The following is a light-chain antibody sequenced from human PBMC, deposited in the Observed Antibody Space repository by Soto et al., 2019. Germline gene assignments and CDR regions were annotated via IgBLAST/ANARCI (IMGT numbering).Light chain of an antibody. Sequence: EVVMRKYPATLSVSPGVVATLSCRASQGIGDTLAWYQHKPDKTPRLLIYDTSTRATGVPARFSGSRSGTEFTLTISRLQSEDFAVYYCQRYNNWPLTFGGGNKVESK. V-gene: IGKV3-15*01. CDR1: QGIGDT. J-gene: IGKJ4*01. CDR3: QRYNNWPLT. CDR2: DTS.